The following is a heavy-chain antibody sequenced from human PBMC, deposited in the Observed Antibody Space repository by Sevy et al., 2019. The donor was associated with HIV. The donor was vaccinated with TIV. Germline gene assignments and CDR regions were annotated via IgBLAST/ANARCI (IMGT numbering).Heavy chain of an antibody. CDR3: AKDLECSSECYWSALDI. J-gene: IGHJ3*02. CDR2: ISYDGSNK. V-gene: IGHV3-30*18. Sequence: GGSLRLSCAASGFTFSSYGMHWVRQAPGKGLEWVAVISYDGSNKYYADSVKGRFTISRDNSKNTLYLQMNSLRAEDNAVYYCAKDLECSSECYWSALDIWGQGTMVTVSS. CDR1: GFTFSSYG. D-gene: IGHD2-2*01.